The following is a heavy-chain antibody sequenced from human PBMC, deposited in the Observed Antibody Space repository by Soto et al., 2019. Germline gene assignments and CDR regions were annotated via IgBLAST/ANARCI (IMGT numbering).Heavy chain of an antibody. CDR3: ARGDYRHGWFDP. J-gene: IGHJ5*02. D-gene: IGHD4-17*01. V-gene: IGHV1-69*01. CDR2: IIPIFGKA. CDR1: GGPFGSYA. Sequence: QVQLVQSGAEVKKPGSSVKVSCKASGGPFGSYAISWVRRAPGQGLEWMGGIIPIFGKANYAQKFQGRVTITADESTSTAYMELSSLRSEDTAVYYCARGDYRHGWFDPWGQGTLVTVSS.